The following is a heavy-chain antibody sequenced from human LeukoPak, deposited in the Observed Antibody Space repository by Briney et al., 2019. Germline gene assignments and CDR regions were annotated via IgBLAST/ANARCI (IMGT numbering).Heavy chain of an antibody. CDR2: ISAYNGNT. Sequence: GASVKVSCKASGYTFTSYGISWVRQAPAQGLELMGLISAYNGNTNYAQKLQGRVTMTTDTSTSTAYLELRSLRSDDTAVYYCASGYCSSTSCYPDYWGQGTLVTVSS. D-gene: IGHD2-2*01. CDR3: ASGYCSSTSCYPDY. V-gene: IGHV1-18*01. CDR1: GYTFTSYG. J-gene: IGHJ4*02.